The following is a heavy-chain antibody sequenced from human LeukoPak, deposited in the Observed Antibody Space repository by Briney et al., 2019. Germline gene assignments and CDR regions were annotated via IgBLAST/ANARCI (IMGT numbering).Heavy chain of an antibody. V-gene: IGHV3-74*01. Sequence: GGSLRLSCAASGFTFSSYWMHWVRHAPGKGLVWVSRINSDGSSTSYADSVKGRFTISRDNAKNTLYLQMNSLRAEDTAVYYCARGEELLGASLTFEWGQGTLITVSS. CDR1: GFTFSSYW. CDR3: ARGEELLGASLTFE. CDR2: INSDGSST. D-gene: IGHD1-7*01. J-gene: IGHJ4*02.